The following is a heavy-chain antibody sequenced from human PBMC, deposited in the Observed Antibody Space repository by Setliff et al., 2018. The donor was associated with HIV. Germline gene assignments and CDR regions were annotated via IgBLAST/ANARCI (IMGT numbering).Heavy chain of an antibody. D-gene: IGHD3-3*01. CDR1: GFTFSNFW. CDR3: ARVLLITNAVYGVVSNQFDP. V-gene: IGHV3-7*03. CDR2: VSPDGSRN. J-gene: IGHJ5*02. Sequence: PGGSLRLSCAASGFTFSNFWMHWVRQAPGKGLEWVASVSPDGSRNHCVGSVKGRFTASRHNAKSSLYLQMNSLRAEDTAVYYCARVLLITNAVYGVVSNQFDPWGQGTLVTVSS.